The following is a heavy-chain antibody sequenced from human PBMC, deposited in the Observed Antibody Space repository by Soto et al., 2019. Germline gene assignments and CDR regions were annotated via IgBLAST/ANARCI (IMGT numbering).Heavy chain of an antibody. Sequence: ASVKVSCKASGYTFTSYYMHWVRQAPGQGLEWMGIINPSGGSTSYAQKFQGRVTMTRDTSTSTVYMELSSLRSEDTAVYYCARDQRRYGDYVWWFDPWGQGTLVTVSS. CDR1: GYTFTSYY. D-gene: IGHD4-17*01. CDR3: ARDQRRYGDYVWWFDP. V-gene: IGHV1-46*01. CDR2: INPSGGST. J-gene: IGHJ5*02.